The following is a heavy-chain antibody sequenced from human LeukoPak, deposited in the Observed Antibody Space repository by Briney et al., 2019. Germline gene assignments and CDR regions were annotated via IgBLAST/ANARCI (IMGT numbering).Heavy chain of an antibody. J-gene: IGHJ4*02. CDR3: ARASDRAQNYDFWSGYFSRFDY. CDR2: IIPIFGTA. D-gene: IGHD3-3*01. CDR1: GGTFSSYA. V-gene: IGHV1-69*13. Sequence: ASVKVSCKASGGTFSSYAISWVRQAPGQGPEWMGGIIPIFGTANYAQKFQGRVTITADESTSTAYMELSSLRPEDTAVYYCARASDRAQNYDFWSGYFSRFDYWGQGTLVTVSS.